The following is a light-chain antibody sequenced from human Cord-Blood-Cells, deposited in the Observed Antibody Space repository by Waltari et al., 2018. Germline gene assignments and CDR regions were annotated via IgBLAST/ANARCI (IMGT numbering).Light chain of an antibody. CDR2: DVS. V-gene: IGLV2-14*01. CDR3: SSYTSSSTLEV. J-gene: IGLJ3*02. Sequence: QSALTQPAPVSRSPGQSITLPCTGPSSDVGGYNSVSWYQQHPGNAPKLMIYDVSNRPSGVSNRFSGSKSGNTASLTISGLQAEDEADYYCSSYTSSSTLEVFGGGTKLTVL. CDR1: SSDVGGYNS.